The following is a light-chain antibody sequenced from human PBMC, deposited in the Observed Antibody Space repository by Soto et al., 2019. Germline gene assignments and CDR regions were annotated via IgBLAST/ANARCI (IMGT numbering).Light chain of an antibody. CDR3: GSWDLSLCDYV. J-gene: IGLJ1*01. CDR1: SSNIGGNS. CDR2: DDN. V-gene: IGLV1-51*01. Sequence: QSVLTQPPSVSAAPGQKVTIACSGSSSNIGGNSVSWYQQLPGTAPKLLIYDDNKRPSGIPDRFSGSKSGTSATLGITGFQTGDESHYYCGSWDLSLCDYVFSNGTK.